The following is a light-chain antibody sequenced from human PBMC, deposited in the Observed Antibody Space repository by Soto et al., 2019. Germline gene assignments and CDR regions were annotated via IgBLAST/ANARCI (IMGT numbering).Light chain of an antibody. CDR3: QHYNNGRRT. V-gene: IGKV3-15*01. CDR1: QSVSSN. J-gene: IGKJ1*01. Sequence: EILMRQSQAKLFVSRGERATLSCRASQSVSSNLAWYQQKPGQAPRLLIYGASTRATGIPARFSGSGSGTEFTLTISSLQSEDFALYYCQHYNNGRRTFRQGTKVDIK. CDR2: GAS.